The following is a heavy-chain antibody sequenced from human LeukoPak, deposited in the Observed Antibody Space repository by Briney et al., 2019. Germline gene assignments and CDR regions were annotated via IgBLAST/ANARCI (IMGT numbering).Heavy chain of an antibody. Sequence: ASVKVSCKASGYTFTSYDINWVRQATGQGLEWMGWMNPNSGNTGYAQKFQGRVTMTRNTSISTAYMELSSLRSEDTAVYYCARGQRWRFGVRRTVYWGQGTLVTVSS. CDR3: ARGQRWRFGVRRTVY. V-gene: IGHV1-8*01. CDR2: MNPNSGNT. D-gene: IGHD3-3*01. J-gene: IGHJ4*02. CDR1: GYTFTSYD.